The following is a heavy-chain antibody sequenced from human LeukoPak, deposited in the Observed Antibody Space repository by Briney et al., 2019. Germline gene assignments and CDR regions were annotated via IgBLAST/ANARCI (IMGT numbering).Heavy chain of an antibody. CDR1: GFTFSSYW. D-gene: IGHD3-3*01. CDR2: IKQDGSEK. CDR3: ARDNTIFGVVMGGYDY. J-gene: IGHJ4*02. Sequence: GGSLRLSCAASGFTFSSYWMSWVRQAPGKGLEWVANIKQDGSEKYYVDSVKGRFTISRDNAKNSLYLQMNSLRAEATAVYYCARDNTIFGVVMGGYDYWGQGTLVTVSS. V-gene: IGHV3-7*01.